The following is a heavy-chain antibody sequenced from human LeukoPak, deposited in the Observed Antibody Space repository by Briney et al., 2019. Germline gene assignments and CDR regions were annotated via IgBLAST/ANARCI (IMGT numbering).Heavy chain of an antibody. Sequence: GGSLRLSCAASGFTFSSYSMNWVRQAPGKGLEWVSSISSSSSYIYYADSVKGRFTISRDNAKNSLYLQMNSLRAEDTAVYYCERPQGGEYYYFDYGGQEPLVTFP. D-gene: IGHD2/OR15-2a*01. J-gene: IGHJ4*02. CDR1: GFTFSSYS. CDR2: ISSSSSYI. V-gene: IGHV3-21*01. CDR3: ERPQGGEYYYFDY.